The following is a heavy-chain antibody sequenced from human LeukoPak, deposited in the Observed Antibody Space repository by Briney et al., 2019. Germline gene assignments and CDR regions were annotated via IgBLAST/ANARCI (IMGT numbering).Heavy chain of an antibody. Sequence: GGSLRLSCAASGFTFSSYAMSWVRQAPGKGLEWASAISGSGGSTYYADSVKGRFTISRDNSKNTLYLQMNSLRAEDTAVYYCAKRGTYSSSGDYWGQGTLVTVSS. J-gene: IGHJ4*02. CDR3: AKRGTYSSSGDY. CDR2: ISGSGGST. CDR1: GFTFSSYA. V-gene: IGHV3-23*01. D-gene: IGHD6-13*01.